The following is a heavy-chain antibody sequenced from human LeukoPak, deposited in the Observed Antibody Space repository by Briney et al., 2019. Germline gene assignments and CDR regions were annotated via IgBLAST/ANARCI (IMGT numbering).Heavy chain of an antibody. J-gene: IGHJ6*02. CDR3: ARGGDDFWSGPMDV. V-gene: IGHV1-2*02. Sequence: DSVKVSCKASGYTFTGYYMHWVRQAPGQGLEWMGWINPNSGGTNYAQKFQGRVTMTRDTSISTAYMELSRLRSDDTAVYYCARGGDDFWSGPMDVWGQGTTVTVSS. CDR1: GYTFTGYY. CDR2: INPNSGGT. D-gene: IGHD3-3*01.